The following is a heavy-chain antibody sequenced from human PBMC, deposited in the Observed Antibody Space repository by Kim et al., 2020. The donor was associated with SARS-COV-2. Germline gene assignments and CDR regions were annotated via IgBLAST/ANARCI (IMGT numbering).Heavy chain of an antibody. CDR3: ARDWAAPAAGYYYYGMDV. Sequence: GGSLRLSCAASGFTFSSYGMHWVRQAPGKGLEWVAVIWYDGSNKYYADSVKGRFTISRDNSKNTLYLQMNSLRAEDTAVYYCARDWAAPAAGYYYYGMDVWGQGTTVTVSS. J-gene: IGHJ6*02. D-gene: IGHD6-13*01. V-gene: IGHV3-33*01. CDR2: IWYDGSNK. CDR1: GFTFSSYG.